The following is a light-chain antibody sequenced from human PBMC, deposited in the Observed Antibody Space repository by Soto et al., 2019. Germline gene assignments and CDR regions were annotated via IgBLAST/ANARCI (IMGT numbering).Light chain of an antibody. J-gene: IGLJ1*01. V-gene: IGLV1-40*01. CDR1: SSNIGAGYD. CDR2: GNS. Sequence: QSVLTQPPSVSGAPGQRVTISCTGRSSNIGAGYDVHWYQQLPVTAPKLLIYGNSNRPSGVPDRFSGSKSGTSASLAITGLQAEDEADYYCQSYDSRLSGFYVFGTWTKLTVL. CDR3: QSYDSRLSGFYV.